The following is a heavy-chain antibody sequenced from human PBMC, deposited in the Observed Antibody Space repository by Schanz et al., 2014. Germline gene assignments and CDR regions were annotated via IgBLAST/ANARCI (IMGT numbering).Heavy chain of an antibody. CDR3: ARVKYCTITRCYRTETEGIYYMDV. Sequence: EVQLVESGGGWVQPGGSLRLSCAASEFTFSTDAMSWVRQAPGKGLEWVSAISGSGGSTYYADSVKGRFTISRDNSKNTLYLQMKSLRAEDTAVYYCARVKYCTITRCYRTETEGIYYMDVWGKGTTVTVSS. J-gene: IGHJ6*03. CDR1: EFTFSTDA. CDR2: ISGSGGST. D-gene: IGHD2-2*01. V-gene: IGHV3-23*04.